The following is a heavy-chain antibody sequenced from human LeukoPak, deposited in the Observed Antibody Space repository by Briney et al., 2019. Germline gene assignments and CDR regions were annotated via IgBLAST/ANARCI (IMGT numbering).Heavy chain of an antibody. J-gene: IGHJ4*02. Sequence: SETLSLTCTVSGGSTSSDGYYWSWIRQHPGKGLEWIGYIYYSGSTYYNPSLKSRVTISLDTSKNQFSLKLSSVTAADTAVYFCARDHDPLGFDYWGQGTLVTVSS. CDR2: IYYSGST. CDR3: ARDHDPLGFDY. D-gene: IGHD3-16*01. V-gene: IGHV4-31*03. CDR1: GGSTSSDGYY.